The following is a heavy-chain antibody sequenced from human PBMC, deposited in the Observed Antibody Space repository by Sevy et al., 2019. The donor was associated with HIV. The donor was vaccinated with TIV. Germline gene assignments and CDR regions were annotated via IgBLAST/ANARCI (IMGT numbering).Heavy chain of an antibody. D-gene: IGHD1-26*01. J-gene: IGHJ4*02. Sequence: GGSLRLSCAPSGFTFSSHWMTWVRQAPGKGLEWVANINPDGSEKYHVESVKGRFTISRDNAKNSLYLQMHSLRVKDTAVYYCAKTYGGGSFDYWGQGTLVTVSS. V-gene: IGHV3-7*01. CDR2: INPDGSEK. CDR3: AKTYGGGSFDY. CDR1: GFTFSSHW.